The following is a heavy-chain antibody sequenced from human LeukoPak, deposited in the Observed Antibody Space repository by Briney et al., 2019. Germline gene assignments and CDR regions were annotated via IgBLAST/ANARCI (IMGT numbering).Heavy chain of an antibody. CDR3: ARSNQADDY. CDR2: INPGGSSI. V-gene: IGHV3-74*01. CDR1: GFTFSSYW. J-gene: IGHJ4*02. D-gene: IGHD1-14*01. Sequence: PGRSLRLSCAASGFTFSSYWMHWVRRVPGKGLVWVARINPGGSSITYADSVKGRFTISRGNAKNTLYLQMDSLRAEDTGVYYCARSNQADDYWGQGTLVTVSS.